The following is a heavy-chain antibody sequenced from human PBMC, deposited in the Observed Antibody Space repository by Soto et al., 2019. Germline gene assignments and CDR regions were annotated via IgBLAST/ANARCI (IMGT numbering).Heavy chain of an antibody. D-gene: IGHD6-13*01. CDR2: INHSGST. V-gene: IGHV4-34*01. CDR1: GGSFSGYY. Sequence: SETLSLTCAVYGGSFSGYYWSWIRQPPGKGLEWIGEINHSGSTNYNPSLKSRVTISVDTSKNQFSLKLSSVTAADTAVYYCARVRRIAAAGDYWGQGTLVTVSS. CDR3: ARVRRIAAAGDY. J-gene: IGHJ4*02.